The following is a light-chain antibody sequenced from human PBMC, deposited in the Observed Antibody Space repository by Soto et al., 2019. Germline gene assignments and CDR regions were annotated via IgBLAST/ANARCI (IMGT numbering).Light chain of an antibody. CDR2: AAS. J-gene: IGKJ4*01. Sequence: DIQMTQSPSSLSASVGDRVTITCRASQGISNYLAWYQQKPGKVPKLLIYAASTLQSGVPSRFSGSGSGTDFTLTINSLQPEDVATYYCQKYNSAPALTFGGGTKVEIK. CDR1: QGISNY. CDR3: QKYNSAPALT. V-gene: IGKV1-27*01.